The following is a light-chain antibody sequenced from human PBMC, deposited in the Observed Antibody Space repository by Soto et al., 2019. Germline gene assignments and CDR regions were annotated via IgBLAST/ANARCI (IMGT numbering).Light chain of an antibody. CDR1: RSISSW. J-gene: IGKJ1*01. CDR2: DAS. CDR3: QQYDSYVWT. Sequence: DIQMTQSPSTVSASVGDRVTITCRASRSISSWLAWYQTKPGKAPKFLIYDASNLESGVPSRFRGSGSGTEFTLTITSLQHDDFATYYCQQYDSYVWTFGQGTKVDIK. V-gene: IGKV1-5*01.